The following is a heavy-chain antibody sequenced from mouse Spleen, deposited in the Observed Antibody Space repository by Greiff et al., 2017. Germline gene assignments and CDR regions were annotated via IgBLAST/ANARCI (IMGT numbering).Heavy chain of an antibody. Sequence: EVQLQQSGAELVRPGASVKLSCTASGLNIKDDYMHWVKQRPEQGLEWIGWIDPENGDTEYASKFQGKATITADTSSNTAYLQLSSLTSEDTAVYYCTTDYYDGSYGDYWGQGTTLTVSS. V-gene: IGHV14-4*01. J-gene: IGHJ2*01. D-gene: IGHD1-1*01. CDR3: TTDYYDGSYGDY. CDR1: GLNIKDDY. CDR2: IDPENGDT.